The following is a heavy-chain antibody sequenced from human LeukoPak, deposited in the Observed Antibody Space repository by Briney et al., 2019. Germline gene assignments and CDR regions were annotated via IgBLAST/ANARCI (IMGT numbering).Heavy chain of an antibody. V-gene: IGHV3-30*02. CDR3: AKDRRDCSSTSCYAYYYYYMDV. Sequence: PGGSLRLSCAASGFTFSSYGMHWVRQAPGKGLEWVAFIRYDGGNKDYADSVKARFTISRENSKNTLYLQKNSLRAEDTALYCCAKDRRDCSSTSCYAYYYYYMDVWGRGTTVTVSS. CDR1: GFTFSSYG. CDR2: IRYDGGNK. J-gene: IGHJ6*03. D-gene: IGHD2-2*01.